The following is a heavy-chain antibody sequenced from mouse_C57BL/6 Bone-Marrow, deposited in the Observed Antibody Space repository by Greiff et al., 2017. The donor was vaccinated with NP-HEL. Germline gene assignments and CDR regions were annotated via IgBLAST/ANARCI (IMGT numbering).Heavy chain of an antibody. D-gene: IGHD2-3*01. Sequence: QVQLQQPGAELVKPGASVKLSCKASGYTFTSYWMHWVKQRPGQGLEWIGMIHPNSGSTNYNEKFKSKATLTVDKSSSTTYMQLSSLTSEDSAVYYCARGRGYYWFAYWGQGTLVTVSA. CDR1: GYTFTSYW. V-gene: IGHV1-64*01. J-gene: IGHJ3*01. CDR3: ARGRGYYWFAY. CDR2: IHPNSGST.